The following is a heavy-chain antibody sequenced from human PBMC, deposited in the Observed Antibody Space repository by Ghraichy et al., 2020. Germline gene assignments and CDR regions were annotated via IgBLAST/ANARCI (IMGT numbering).Heavy chain of an antibody. CDR1: GDSISSANYY. D-gene: IGHD6-19*01. CDR2: IYHSGTT. J-gene: IGHJ3*02. V-gene: IGHV4-39*01. CDR3: ARPYKQWLVGGSAFDI. Sequence: SETLSLTCTVSGDSISSANYYWGWIRQPPGKGLEWIGSIYHSGTTSYNPSLKSRVTISVDTSKNQFSLRLTSVTAADTVVYYCARPYKQWLVGGSAFDIWGQGTMVTVSS.